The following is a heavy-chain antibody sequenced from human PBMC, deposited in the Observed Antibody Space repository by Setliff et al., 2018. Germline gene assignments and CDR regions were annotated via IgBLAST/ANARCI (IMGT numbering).Heavy chain of an antibody. CDR1: GYIFSAYH. J-gene: IGHJ6*03. Sequence: ASVKVSCKASGYIFSAYHVHWVRQAPGQGPEWVGCIRPLRGDTKSAQKFQGRLTMTGDASINTAFMEPTGPTSDDTAVYYCARAPSGTGFYHFFSYMDVWGKGTTVTVSS. V-gene: IGHV1-2*02. CDR2: IRPLRGDT. CDR3: ARAPSGTGFYHFFSYMDV. D-gene: IGHD1-7*01.